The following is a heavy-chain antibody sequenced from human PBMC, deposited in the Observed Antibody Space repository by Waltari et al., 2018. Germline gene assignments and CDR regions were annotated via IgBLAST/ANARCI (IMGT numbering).Heavy chain of an antibody. D-gene: IGHD5-18*01. CDR1: GFTFRNYI. CDR3: AKDGYGTADY. CDR2: ISGGGDGT. V-gene: IGHV3-23*01. J-gene: IGHJ4*02. Sequence: EVQLLESGGGLVQPGGSLRLYCVASGFTFRNYIMNWVRQAPGKGLEWVSAISGGGDGTYYADSVKGRFTISRDNYMDTVYLQMNSLRAEDTAVYYCAKDGYGTADYWGQGTQVTVSS.